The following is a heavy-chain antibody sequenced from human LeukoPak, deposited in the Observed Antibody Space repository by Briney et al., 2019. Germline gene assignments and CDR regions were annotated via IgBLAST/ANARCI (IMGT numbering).Heavy chain of an antibody. V-gene: IGHV1-69*05. CDR2: IVPMFGTA. CDR3: ARVSYSTASGPPYYFDY. J-gene: IGHJ4*02. CDR1: GGTFSSHA. Sequence: SVKVSCKASGGTFSSHAISWVRQAPGQGLEWMGGIVPMFGTAKYAEKFQARVTVTTDESTSTAYMELRSLRSDDTAVYYCARVSYSTASGPPYYFDYWGQGTLVTVSS. D-gene: IGHD4-11*01.